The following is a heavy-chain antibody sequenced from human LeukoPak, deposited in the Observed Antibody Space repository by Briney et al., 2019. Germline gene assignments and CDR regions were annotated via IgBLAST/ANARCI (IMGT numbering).Heavy chain of an antibody. CDR1: GGTFSSYA. J-gene: IGHJ5*02. D-gene: IGHD2-15*01. CDR2: IIPIFGTA. Sequence: SVKVSCKASGGTFSSYAISWVRQAPGQGLEWMRGIIPIFGTANYAQKFQGRVTITTDESTSTAYMELSSLRSEDTAVYYCARSSLSRPWNWFDPRGQGTLVTVSS. V-gene: IGHV1-69*05. CDR3: ARSSLSRPWNWFDP.